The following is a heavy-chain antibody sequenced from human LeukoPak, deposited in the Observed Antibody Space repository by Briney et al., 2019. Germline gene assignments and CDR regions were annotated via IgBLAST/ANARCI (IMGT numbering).Heavy chain of an antibody. V-gene: IGHV1-46*01. CDR2: INPSGGST. D-gene: IGHD3-22*01. CDR1: GYTFTSYY. J-gene: IGHJ4*02. CDR3: ARDANPSGYYLY. Sequence: ASVKVSCKASGYTFTSYYMHWLRQAPGQGLEWIGIINPSGGSTSYAQKFQGRVTMTRDTSTSTVYMELSSLRSEDTAVYYCARDANPSGYYLYWGQGTLVTVSS.